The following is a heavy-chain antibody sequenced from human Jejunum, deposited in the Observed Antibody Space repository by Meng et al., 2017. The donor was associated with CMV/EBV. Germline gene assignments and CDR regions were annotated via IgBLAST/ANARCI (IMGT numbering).Heavy chain of an antibody. J-gene: IGHJ4*02. V-gene: IGHV4-30-4*01. D-gene: IGHD6-19*01. CDR2: IDNRGST. CDR3: VRGYSSGWNYFHY. CDR1: GASISSGDFC. Sequence: LQGSGPGLVRPSQTLSLTCTASGASISSGDFCWSWIRQPPGKGLEYIGYIDNRGSTYYNPSLKSRVTMSMDTSKNQFSLKLTSVTAADTAVYYCVRGYSSGWNYFHYWGQGTLVTVSS.